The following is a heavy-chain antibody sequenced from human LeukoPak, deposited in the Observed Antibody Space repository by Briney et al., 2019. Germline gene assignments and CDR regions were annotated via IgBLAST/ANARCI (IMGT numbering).Heavy chain of an antibody. D-gene: IGHD3-22*01. V-gene: IGHV1-2*02. Sequence: ASVKVSCKASGYTFTGYYMHWVRQAPGQGLEWMGWINPNSGGTNYAQKFQGRVTMTRDTSISTAYMELSRLRSDDTAVYYCVRGITMIVVVPEGFDYWGQGTLVTVSS. CDR2: INPNSGGT. CDR1: GYTFTGYY. CDR3: VRGITMIVVVPEGFDY. J-gene: IGHJ4*02.